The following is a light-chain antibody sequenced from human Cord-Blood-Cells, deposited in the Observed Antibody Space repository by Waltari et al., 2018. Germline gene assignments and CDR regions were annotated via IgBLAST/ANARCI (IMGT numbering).Light chain of an antibody. V-gene: IGKV3-15*01. CDR3: QQYNNWPPERT. Sequence: EIVMTKSPATLSVSPGERATLSCRASPSVSSNLAWYQQKPGQAPRLLIYGASTRATGIPARFSGSGSGTEFTLTISSRQSEDFAVYYCQQYNNWPPERTFGQGTKVEIK. CDR1: PSVSSN. J-gene: IGKJ1*01. CDR2: GAS.